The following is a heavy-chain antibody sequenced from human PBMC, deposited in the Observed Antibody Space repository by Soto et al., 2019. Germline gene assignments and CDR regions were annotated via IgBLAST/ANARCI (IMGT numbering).Heavy chain of an antibody. CDR2: IIPIFGTA. CDR1: GGTFSSYA. D-gene: IGHD4-4*01. Sequence: QVQLVQSGAEVKKPGSSVKVSCKASGGTFSSYAISWVRQAPGQGLEWMGGIIPIFGTANYAQKFQGRVTITADESTSTAYMQLSSLRAEDTAVYYCARDPSSNYPHDCYYRMDVWGQGTTGTGSS. V-gene: IGHV1-69*01. CDR3: ARDPSSNYPHDCYYRMDV. J-gene: IGHJ6*02.